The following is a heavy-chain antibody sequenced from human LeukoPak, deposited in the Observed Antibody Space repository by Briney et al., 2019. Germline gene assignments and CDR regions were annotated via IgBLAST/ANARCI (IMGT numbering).Heavy chain of an antibody. CDR2: IYYSGST. D-gene: IGHD1-26*01. J-gene: IGHJ5*02. Sequence: SETLSLTCTVSGGSISSGGYYWSWIRHHPGKGLEWTGDIYYSGSTYYNPSLNIRVTISVDTSKNQFTMKLSSVTAADTAVYYCARVPKVGFWFDPWGQGTLVTVSS. CDR3: ARVPKVGFWFDP. V-gene: IGHV4-31*03. CDR1: GGSISSGGYY.